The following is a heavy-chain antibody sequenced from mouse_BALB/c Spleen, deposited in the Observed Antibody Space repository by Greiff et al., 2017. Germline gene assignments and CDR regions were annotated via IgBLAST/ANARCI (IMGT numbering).Heavy chain of an antibody. CDR1: GFNIKDYY. J-gene: IGHJ3*01. D-gene: IGHD3-1*01. CDR2: IDPENGDT. CDR3: NAGSSGYAAWFAY. Sequence: EVKLQESGAELVRSGASVKLSCTASGFNIKDYYMHWVKQRPEQGLEWIGWIDPENGDTEYAPKFQGKATMTADTSSNTAYLQLSSLTSEDTAVYYCNAGSSGYAAWFAYWGQGTLVTVSA. V-gene: IGHV14-4*02.